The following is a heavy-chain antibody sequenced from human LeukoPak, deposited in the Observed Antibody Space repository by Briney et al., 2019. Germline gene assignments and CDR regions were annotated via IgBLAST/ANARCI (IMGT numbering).Heavy chain of an antibody. CDR2: MNPNSGNT. CDR1: GGTFSSYA. Sequence: GASVKVSCKASGGTFSSYAISWVRQAPGQGLEWMGWMNPNSGNTGYAQKFQGRVTMTRNTSISTAYMELSSLRSEDTAVYYCARAGIAAARLKSYYFDYWGQGTLVTVSS. V-gene: IGHV1-8*02. D-gene: IGHD6-13*01. J-gene: IGHJ4*02. CDR3: ARAGIAAARLKSYYFDY.